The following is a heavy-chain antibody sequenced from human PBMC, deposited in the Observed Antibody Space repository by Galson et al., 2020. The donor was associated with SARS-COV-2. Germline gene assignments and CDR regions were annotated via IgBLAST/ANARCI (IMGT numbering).Heavy chain of an antibody. CDR1: GYTFTSYG. CDR2: ISAYNGNT. CDR3: ASSGGAFELLWFGVYYYGMDV. D-gene: IGHD3-10*01. Sequence: ASVKVSCKASGYTFTSYGISWVRQAPGQGLEWMGWISAYNGNTNYAQKLQGRVTMTTDTSTSTAYMELRSLRSDDTAVYYCASSGGAFELLWFGVYYYGMDVWGQGTTVTVSS. V-gene: IGHV1-18*01. J-gene: IGHJ6*02.